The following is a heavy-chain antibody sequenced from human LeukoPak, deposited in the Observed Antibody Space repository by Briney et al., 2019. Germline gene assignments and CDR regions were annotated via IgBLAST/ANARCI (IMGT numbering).Heavy chain of an antibody. CDR3: AKDMLVAGTKLHDAFDI. V-gene: IGHV3-9*01. J-gene: IGHJ3*02. Sequence: PGGSLRLSCAASGFTFDDYAMHWVRQAPGKGLEWVSGISWNSGSIGYADSVKGRFTISRDNAKNSLYLQMNSLRAEDTALYYCAKDMLVAGTKLHDAFDIWGQGTMVTVSS. CDR1: GFTFDDYA. CDR2: ISWNSGSI. D-gene: IGHD6-19*01.